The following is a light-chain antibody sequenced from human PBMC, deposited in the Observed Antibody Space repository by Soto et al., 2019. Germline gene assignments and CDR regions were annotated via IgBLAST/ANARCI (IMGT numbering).Light chain of an antibody. V-gene: IGLV2-14*01. CDR2: EVS. CDR3: RSTTSSTTYV. J-gene: IGLJ1*01. CDR1: SSDVGGYNY. Sequence: QSALTQPASVSGSPGQSITISCTGTSSDVGGYNYVSWYQHHPGKAPKLLIYEVSNRPSGVSSRFSGSKSGNTASLTISGLQAEDEDDYYCRSTTSSTTYVFGTGTKVTVL.